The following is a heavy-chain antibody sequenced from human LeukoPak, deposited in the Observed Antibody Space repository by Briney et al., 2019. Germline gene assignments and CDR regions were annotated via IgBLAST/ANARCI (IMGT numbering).Heavy chain of an antibody. D-gene: IGHD3-16*02. V-gene: IGHV4-39*07. CDR1: GGSISSSSYY. CDR2: IYYSGST. CDR3: ARRRIAFGGVIGPADY. Sequence: PSETLSLTCTVSGGSISSSSYYWGWIRQPPGKGLEWIGSIYYSGSTYYNSSLKSRVTISVDTSKNQFSLKLSSVTAADTAVYYCARRRIAFGGVIGPADYWGQGTLVTVSS. J-gene: IGHJ4*02.